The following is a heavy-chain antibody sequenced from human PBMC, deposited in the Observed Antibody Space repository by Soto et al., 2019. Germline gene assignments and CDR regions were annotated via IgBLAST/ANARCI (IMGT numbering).Heavy chain of an antibody. CDR1: GGSISSGDYY. Sequence: SDTLSLTCTVSGGSISSGDYYWSWIRQPPGKGLEWIGYIYYSGSTYYNPSLKSRVTISVDTSKNQFSLKLSSVTAADTAVYYCARGRRSHWFDPWGQGTLVTVSS. CDR2: IYYSGST. J-gene: IGHJ5*02. V-gene: IGHV4-30-4*02. CDR3: ARGRRSHWFDP.